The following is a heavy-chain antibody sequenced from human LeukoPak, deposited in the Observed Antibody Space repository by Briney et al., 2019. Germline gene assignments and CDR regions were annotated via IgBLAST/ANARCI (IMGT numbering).Heavy chain of an antibody. CDR1: GFTFSNYG. CDR2: IWYDGSNK. D-gene: IGHD3-10*01. CDR3: ARAYYYGSGSYSYYGMDV. Sequence: GGSLRLSCAASGFTFSNYGMHWVRQAPGKGLEWVAVIWYDGSNKYYADSVKGRFTISRDNSKNTLYLQMNSLRAEDTAVYYCARAYYYGSGSYSYYGMDVWGQGTTVTVSS. V-gene: IGHV3-33*01. J-gene: IGHJ6*02.